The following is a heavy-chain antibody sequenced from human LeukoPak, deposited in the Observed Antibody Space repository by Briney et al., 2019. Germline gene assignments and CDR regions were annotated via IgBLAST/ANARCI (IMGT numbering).Heavy chain of an antibody. V-gene: IGHV1-46*01. D-gene: IGHD2-2*01. CDR2: INPSGGST. J-gene: IGHJ6*03. Sequence: EASVKVSCKASGYTFTSYYMHWVRQAPGQGLEWMGIINPSGGSTSYAQKFQGRVTMTRDMSTSTVYMELSSLRSEDTAVFYCARERVGYCSSTSCYADYYYYMDVWGKGTTVTVSS. CDR3: ARERVGYCSSTSCYADYYYYMDV. CDR1: GYTFTSYY.